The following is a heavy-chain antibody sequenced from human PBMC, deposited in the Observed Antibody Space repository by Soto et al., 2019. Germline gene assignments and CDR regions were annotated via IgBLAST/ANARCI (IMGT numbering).Heavy chain of an antibody. V-gene: IGHV3-23*01. D-gene: IGHD3-9*01. J-gene: IGHJ4*02. CDR3: ARDPAAEYYDILTGYVEDDY. Sequence: GESLRLSCAASGFTFSTYAMSWVRQAPGKRLEWVSGISGGGGRTYYADSVKGRFTISRDNAKNSLYLQMNSLRAEDTAVYYCARDPAAEYYDILTGYVEDDYWGQGTLVTVSS. CDR1: GFTFSTYA. CDR2: ISGGGGRT.